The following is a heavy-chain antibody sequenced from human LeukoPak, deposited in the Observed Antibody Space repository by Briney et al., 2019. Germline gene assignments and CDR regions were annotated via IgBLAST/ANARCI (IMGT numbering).Heavy chain of an antibody. J-gene: IGHJ4*02. D-gene: IGHD1-14*01. Sequence: GGSLRLSCAASGFTFSGHWMSWVRQAPGKGLEWVANINQGGSDKYYVDSVKGRFSISRDNANNLLYLQMNSLRGEDTAVYYCTRDRSRAEDDWGQGTLVTVSS. CDR1: GFTFSGHW. V-gene: IGHV3-7*01. CDR3: TRDRSRAEDD. CDR2: INQGGSDK.